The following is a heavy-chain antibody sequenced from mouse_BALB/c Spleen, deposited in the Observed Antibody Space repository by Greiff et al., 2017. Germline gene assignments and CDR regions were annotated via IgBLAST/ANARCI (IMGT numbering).Heavy chain of an antibody. V-gene: IGHV1-7*01. CDR3: APLLGRRGGDY. CDR1: GYTFTSYW. J-gene: IGHJ4*01. Sequence: QVQLQQSGAELAKPGASVKMSCKASGYTFTSYWMHWVKQRPGQGLEWIGYINPSTGYTEYNQKFKDKATLTADKSSSTAYMQLSSLTSEDSAVYYCAPLLGRRGGDYWGQGTSVTVSS. D-gene: IGHD4-1*01. CDR2: INPSTGYT.